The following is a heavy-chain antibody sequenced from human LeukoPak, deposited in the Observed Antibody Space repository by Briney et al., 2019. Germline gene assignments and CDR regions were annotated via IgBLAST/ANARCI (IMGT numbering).Heavy chain of an antibody. J-gene: IGHJ6*02. CDR3: ASVVKGSGYVYGMDV. D-gene: IGHD3-22*01. Sequence: ASVNVSCKASGYTFTSYYMHWVRQAPGQGLEWMGIINPSGGSTSYAQKFQGRVTMTRDTSTSTVYMELSSLRSEDTAVYYCASVVKGSGYVYGMDVWGQGTTVTVSS. CDR2: INPSGGST. V-gene: IGHV1-46*01. CDR1: GYTFTSYY.